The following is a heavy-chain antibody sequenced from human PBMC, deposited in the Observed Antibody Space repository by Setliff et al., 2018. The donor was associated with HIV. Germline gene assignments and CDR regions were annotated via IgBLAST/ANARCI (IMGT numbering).Heavy chain of an antibody. Sequence: SETLSLTCTVSGGSMSSYYWSWIRQPPGKGLEWIGSIYYTGSTDYNPSLMSRVTISLDTPKNQFSLKLSSVTAADTAVYHCARGEAIFGSFDYWGQGTLVTVSS. D-gene: IGHD3-3*01. CDR1: GGSMSSYY. J-gene: IGHJ4*02. V-gene: IGHV4-59*01. CDR3: ARGEAIFGSFDY. CDR2: IYYTGST.